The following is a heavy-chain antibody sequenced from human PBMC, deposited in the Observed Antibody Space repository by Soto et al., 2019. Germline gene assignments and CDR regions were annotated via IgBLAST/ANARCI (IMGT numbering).Heavy chain of an antibody. D-gene: IGHD1-26*01. CDR1: GGSISSGGYH. Sequence: SETLSLTCTVSGGSISSGGYHWSWIRQHPGKGLEWIGYIYYSGSTYYNPSLKSRVTISVDTSKNQFSLKLSSVTAADTAVYYCAREVLVGAIHDYWGQGTLVTVSS. V-gene: IGHV4-31*03. J-gene: IGHJ4*02. CDR3: AREVLVGAIHDY. CDR2: IYYSGST.